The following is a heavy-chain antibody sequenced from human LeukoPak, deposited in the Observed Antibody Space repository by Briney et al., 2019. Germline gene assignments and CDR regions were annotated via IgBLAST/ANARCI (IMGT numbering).Heavy chain of an antibody. J-gene: IGHJ5*02. CDR2: ISSSSSYI. Sequence: GGSLRLSCAASGFTFSSDSMDWVRQAPGKGLEWVSSISSSSSYIYYADSVKGRFTISRNNAKNSLYLQMNSLRAEDTAVYYCARDDKGDGLGSSWYNWFDPWGQGTLVTVSS. D-gene: IGHD3-10*01. CDR3: ARDDKGDGLGSSWYNWFDP. CDR1: GFTFSSDS. V-gene: IGHV3-21*01.